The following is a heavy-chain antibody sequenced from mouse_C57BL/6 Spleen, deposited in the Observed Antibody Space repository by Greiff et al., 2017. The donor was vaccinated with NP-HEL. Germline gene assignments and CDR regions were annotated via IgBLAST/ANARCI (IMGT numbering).Heavy chain of an antibody. Sequence: QVQLQQPGAELVKPGASVKLSCKASGYTFTSYWMHWVKQRPGQGLEWIGMIHPNSGSTNYNEKFKSKATLTVDNTSSTAYMQLSSLTSESYAVYYCASSNDVEYYDMDYWGQGTSVTVSS. J-gene: IGHJ4*01. CDR1: GYTFTSYW. CDR3: ASSNDVEYYDMDY. V-gene: IGHV1-64*01. D-gene: IGHD2-12*01. CDR2: IHPNSGST.